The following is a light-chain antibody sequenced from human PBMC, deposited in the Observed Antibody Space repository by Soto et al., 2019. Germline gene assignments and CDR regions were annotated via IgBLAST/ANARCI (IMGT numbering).Light chain of an antibody. CDR1: NSDVGGYNY. J-gene: IGLJ2*01. CDR2: EVT. V-gene: IGLV2-8*01. CDR3: SSYAGSNTVI. Sequence: QSVLTQPPSASGSPGQSVTISCSGTNSDVGGYNYVSWYQLHPDRAPKVMIYEVTKRPSRVPDRFSGSKSGNTASLTVSGLQAEDEGDYYCSSYAGSNTVIFGGGTQLTVL.